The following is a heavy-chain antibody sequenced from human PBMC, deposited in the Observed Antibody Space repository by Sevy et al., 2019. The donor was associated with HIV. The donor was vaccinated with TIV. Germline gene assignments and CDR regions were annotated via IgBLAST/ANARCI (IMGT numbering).Heavy chain of an antibody. CDR3: ASEVVVAATYYYYGMDV. J-gene: IGHJ6*02. CDR1: GFTFSSYW. V-gene: IGHV3-74*01. CDR2: INSDGSST. Sequence: GGSLRLSCAASGFTFSSYWMHWVRQAPGKGLVWVSRINSDGSSTDYADSVKGRFTSSRDNAKNRLYLQMNSLRAEDTAVYYCASEVVVAATYYYYGMDVWGQGTTVTVSS. D-gene: IGHD2-15*01.